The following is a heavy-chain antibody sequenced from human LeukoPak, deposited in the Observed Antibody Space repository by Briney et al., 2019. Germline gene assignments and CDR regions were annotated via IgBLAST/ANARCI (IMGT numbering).Heavy chain of an antibody. D-gene: IGHD5-12*01. CDR3: ARVNRGYSGYDYYYYYYMDV. CDR2: INPNSGGT. J-gene: IGHJ6*03. Sequence: ASVMVSCKASGYTFTGYYMHWVRQAPGQGLEWMGWINPNSGGTNYAQKFQGRVTMTRDTSISTAYMELSRLRSDDTAVYYCARVNRGYSGYDYYYYYYMDVWGKGTTVTVSS. CDR1: GYTFTGYY. V-gene: IGHV1-2*02.